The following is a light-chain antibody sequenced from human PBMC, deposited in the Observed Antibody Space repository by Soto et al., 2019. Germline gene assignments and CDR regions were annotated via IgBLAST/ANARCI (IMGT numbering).Light chain of an antibody. CDR2: GAS. CDR1: QCVSSSY. Sequence: PGERVTLSCRASQCVSSSYLTSYQQKPGQAPRLLIYGASTRATSIPARFSGSGSGTDFTLTISSLQPEDFAVYYCQQDYNLPLTFGQGTKVEIK. J-gene: IGKJ1*01. V-gene: IGKV3D-7*01. CDR3: QQDYNLPLT.